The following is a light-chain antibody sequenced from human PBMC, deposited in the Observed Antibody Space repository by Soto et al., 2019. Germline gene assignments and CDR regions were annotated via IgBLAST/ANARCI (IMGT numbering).Light chain of an antibody. CDR2: KAS. V-gene: IGKV1-5*03. Sequence: DIQMTQSPSTLSASVGDRVTITCRASQSISSWLAWYQQKPGKAPKLLIYKASSLESGVPSRFSGSGSGTEFTLTISCLQPDDFSTCYCQRYNSSAWTFGQGTKGEIK. CDR3: QRYNSSAWT. CDR1: QSISSW. J-gene: IGKJ1*01.